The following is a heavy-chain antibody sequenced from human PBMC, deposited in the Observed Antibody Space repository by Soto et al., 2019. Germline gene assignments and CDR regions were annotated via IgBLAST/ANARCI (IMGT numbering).Heavy chain of an antibody. CDR3: AKDLGYCSSTSCSNDY. CDR1: GFTFSSYA. Sequence: GGSLRLSCAASGFTFSSYAMSWVRQAPGKGLEWVSAISGSGGSTYYADSVKGRFTISRGNSKNTLYLQMNSLRAEDTAVYYCAKDLGYCSSTSCSNDYWGQGTLVTVSS. J-gene: IGHJ4*02. V-gene: IGHV3-23*01. CDR2: ISGSGGST. D-gene: IGHD2-2*01.